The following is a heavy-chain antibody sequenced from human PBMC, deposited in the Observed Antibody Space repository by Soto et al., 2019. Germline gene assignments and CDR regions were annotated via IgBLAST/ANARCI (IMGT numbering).Heavy chain of an antibody. Sequence: GGSLILSCAASGFTFSSYAMSWVRQAPGKGLEWVSAISGSGGSTYYADSVKGRFTISRDNSKNTLYLQMNSLRAEDTAVYYCAKDFMGGYSFNGWFDPWGQGTLVTVSS. CDR1: GFTFSSYA. J-gene: IGHJ5*02. V-gene: IGHV3-23*01. CDR2: ISGSGGST. D-gene: IGHD3-22*01. CDR3: AKDFMGGYSFNGWFDP.